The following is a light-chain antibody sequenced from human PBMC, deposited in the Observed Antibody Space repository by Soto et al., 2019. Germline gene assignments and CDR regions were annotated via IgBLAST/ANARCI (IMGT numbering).Light chain of an antibody. CDR3: QQYYSYPPST. J-gene: IGKJ1*01. CDR2: AAS. CDR1: QGISSY. V-gene: IGKV1-8*01. Sequence: IRMTQSPSSLSASTGDRVTITCRASQGISSYLAWYQQKPGKAPKLLIYAASTLQSGVPSRFSGSGSGTDFTLTISCLQSEDFATYYCQQYYSYPPSTFGQGTKVEIK.